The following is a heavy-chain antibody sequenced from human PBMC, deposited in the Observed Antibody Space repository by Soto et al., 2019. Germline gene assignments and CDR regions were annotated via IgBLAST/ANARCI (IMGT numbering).Heavy chain of an antibody. J-gene: IGHJ4*02. CDR3: VRDGCSGGSCYSSSFEY. D-gene: IGHD2-15*01. V-gene: IGHV3-21*01. Sequence: EVQLVESGGGLVKPGGSLRLSCAASGFTFHNYYMNWVRQAPGKGLEWVSSISSTSSYIYYADSVKGRFTISRDNAKSSVSLQMNSLRVEDTAVYYCVRDGCSGGSCYSSSFEYWGQGTLVTVPS. CDR2: ISSTSSYI. CDR1: GFTFHNYY.